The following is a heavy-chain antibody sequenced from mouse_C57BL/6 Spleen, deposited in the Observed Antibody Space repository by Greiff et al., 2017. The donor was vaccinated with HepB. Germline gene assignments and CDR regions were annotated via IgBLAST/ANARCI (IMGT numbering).Heavy chain of an antibody. CDR3: ARDAGYYPFAY. Sequence: EVQLQESGGGLVQSGRSLRLSCATSGFTFSDFYMEWVRQAPGKGLEWIAASRNKANDYTTEYSASVKGRFIVSRDTSQSILYLQMNALRAEDTAIYYCARDAGYYPFAYWGQGTLVTVSA. D-gene: IGHD2-3*01. J-gene: IGHJ3*01. CDR1: GFTFSDFY. V-gene: IGHV7-1*01. CDR2: SRNKANDYTT.